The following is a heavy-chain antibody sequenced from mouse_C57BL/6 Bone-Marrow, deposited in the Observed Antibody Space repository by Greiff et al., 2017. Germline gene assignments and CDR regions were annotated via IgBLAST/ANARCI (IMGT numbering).Heavy chain of an antibody. J-gene: IGHJ1*03. D-gene: IGHD1-1*01. CDR2: ISYSGST. V-gene: IGHV3-8*01. CDR3: ASSYDGSRNWYVDV. CDR1: GYSITSDY. Sequence: EVKLMESGPGLAKPSQTLSLTCSVTGYSITSDYWNWIRKFPGNKLEYMGYISYSGSTYYNPSPNSRISITRDTTKNQYYLQLNSVTTEDTATYDCASSYDGSRNWYVDVWGTGTTVTVSS.